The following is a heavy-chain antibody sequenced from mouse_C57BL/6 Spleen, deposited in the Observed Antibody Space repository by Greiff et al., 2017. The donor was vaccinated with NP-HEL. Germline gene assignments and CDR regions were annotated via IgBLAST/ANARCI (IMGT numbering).Heavy chain of an antibody. CDR3: ARYITGTGYVDY. V-gene: IGHV7-3*01. CDR1: GFTFTDYY. Sequence: EVKVEESGGGLVQPGGSLSLSCAASGFTFTDYYMSWVRQPPGKALEWLGFIRNKANGYTKEYSASVKGRFTISRDNSQSILYLQMNALRAEDSATYYCARYITGTGYVDYWGQGTTLTVSS. D-gene: IGHD4-1*01. J-gene: IGHJ2*01. CDR2: IRNKANGYTK.